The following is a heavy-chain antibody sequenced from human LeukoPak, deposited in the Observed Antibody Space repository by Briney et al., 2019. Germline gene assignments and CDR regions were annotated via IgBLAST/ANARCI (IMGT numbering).Heavy chain of an antibody. CDR2: INHSGST. Sequence: SETLSLTCAVYGGSFSGYYWSWIRQPPGKGLEWIGEINHSGSTNYNPSLKSRVTISVDTSKNQFSLKLSSVTAADTAVYYCARGAIFGVANRFDPWGQGTLVTGSS. CDR3: ARGAIFGVANRFDP. V-gene: IGHV4-34*01. D-gene: IGHD3-3*01. J-gene: IGHJ5*02. CDR1: GGSFSGYY.